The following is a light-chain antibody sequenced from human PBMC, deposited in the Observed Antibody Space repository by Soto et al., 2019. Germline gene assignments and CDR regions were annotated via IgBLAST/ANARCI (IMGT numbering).Light chain of an antibody. CDR2: DVS. CDR3: CSYGGIYNV. CDR1: SRDVGAYNY. J-gene: IGLJ1*01. V-gene: IGLV2-11*01. Sequence: QSALTQPRSVSGSPGQSVTISCTGTSRDVGAYNYVSWYQQHPGKAPKVIIYDVSRRPSGVPDRFSGSKSGNTASLSISGLQAEDEADYYCCSYGGIYNVFGTGTQLTVL.